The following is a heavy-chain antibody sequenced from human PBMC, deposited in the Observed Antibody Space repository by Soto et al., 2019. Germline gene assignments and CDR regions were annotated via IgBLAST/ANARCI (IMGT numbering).Heavy chain of an antibody. V-gene: IGHV1-2*04. D-gene: IGHD6-19*01. CDR2: INPNSGGT. J-gene: IGHJ3*02. Sequence: ASVKVSCKASGYTFTGYYMHWVRQAPGQGLEWMGWINPNSGGTNYAQKFQGWVTMTRDTSISTAYMELSRLRSDDTAVYYCARDRGGQWLVVAFDIWGQGTMVTVSS. CDR3: ARDRGGQWLVVAFDI. CDR1: GYTFTGYY.